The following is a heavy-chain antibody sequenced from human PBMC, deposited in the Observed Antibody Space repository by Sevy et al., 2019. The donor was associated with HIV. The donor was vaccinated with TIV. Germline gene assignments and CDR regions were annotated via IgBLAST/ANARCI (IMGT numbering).Heavy chain of an antibody. CDR2: SYYSGST. Sequence: SETLSLTCTVSGGSISSGGYYWSWIRQHPGKGLEWIGYSYYSGSTYFNPSLKSRVTISVDTSKNQFSLKLSSVTAADTAVYYCARDVYCGGDCYSGDGAFDIWGQGTMVTVSS. CDR1: GGSISSGGYY. V-gene: IGHV4-31*03. D-gene: IGHD2-21*02. J-gene: IGHJ3*02. CDR3: ARDVYCGGDCYSGDGAFDI.